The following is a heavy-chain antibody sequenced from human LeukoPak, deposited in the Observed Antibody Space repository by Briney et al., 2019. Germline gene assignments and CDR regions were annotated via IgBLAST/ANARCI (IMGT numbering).Heavy chain of an antibody. Sequence: GGSLRLSCAPSGFTFSNCGMSWVCQAPGEGLQWLSVIGGDGTTYYADSVTGRFTVSRDNSENTLYLQMNSLRAEDTAVYYCAKGPYGLGIYYGMDVWGQGTTVTVSS. CDR3: AKGPYGLGIYYGMDV. V-gene: IGHV3-23*01. CDR2: IGGDGTT. D-gene: IGHD3-10*01. CDR1: GFTFSNCG. J-gene: IGHJ6*02.